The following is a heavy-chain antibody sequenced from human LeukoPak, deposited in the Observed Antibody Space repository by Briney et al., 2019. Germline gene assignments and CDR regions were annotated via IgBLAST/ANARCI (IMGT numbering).Heavy chain of an antibody. J-gene: IGHJ4*02. V-gene: IGHV4-59*01. D-gene: IGHD1-1*01. CDR1: GGSINNYY. Sequence: SETLSPTCTISGGSINNYYWSWIRQPPGKGLEWIGYIYYSGSTNYNPSLKSRVTISVDTSKNQFSLKLSSVTAADTAVYYCARDLGRGNDYWGQGTLVTVSS. CDR3: ARDLGRGNDY. CDR2: IYYSGST.